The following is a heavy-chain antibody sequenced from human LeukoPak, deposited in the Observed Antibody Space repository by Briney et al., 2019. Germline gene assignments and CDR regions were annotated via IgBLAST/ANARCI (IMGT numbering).Heavy chain of an antibody. J-gene: IGHJ6*03. D-gene: IGHD4-17*01. Sequence: ASVKVSCKASGYTFTSYGISWVRQAPGQGLEWMGWMNPNSGNTGYAQKFQGRVTMTRNTSISTAYMELSSLRSEDTAVYYCARGLSGYGKYYYYYYMDVWGKGTTVTISS. CDR3: ARGLSGYGKYYYYYYMDV. V-gene: IGHV1-8*02. CDR1: GYTFTSYG. CDR2: MNPNSGNT.